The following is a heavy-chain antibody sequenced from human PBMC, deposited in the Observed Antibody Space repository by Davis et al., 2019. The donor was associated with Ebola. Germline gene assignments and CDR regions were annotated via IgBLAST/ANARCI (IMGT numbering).Heavy chain of an antibody. CDR3: ARAPSRGLRFPYYYYYGMDV. J-gene: IGHJ6*02. Sequence: SVKVSCKASGGTFSSYAISWVRQAPGQGLEWMGGIIPIFGTANYAQKFQGRVTITADESTSTAYMELSSLRSEGTAVYYCARAPSRGLRFPYYYYYGMDVWGQGTTVTVSS. CDR1: GGTFSSYA. CDR2: IIPIFGTA. D-gene: IGHD3-10*01. V-gene: IGHV1-69*13.